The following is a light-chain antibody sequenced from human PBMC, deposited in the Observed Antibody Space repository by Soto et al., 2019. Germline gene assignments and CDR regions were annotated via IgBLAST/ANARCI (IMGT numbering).Light chain of an antibody. CDR2: DVN. CDR3: SSYTSTRTI. V-gene: IGLV2-14*01. CDR1: SSDVGGYKY. J-gene: IGLJ2*01. Sequence: QSALTQPASVSGSPGQSITISCTGTSSDVGGYKYVSWYQQHPGKAPKLMIYDVNNRPSGISNRFSGSKSGNTASLTISGLQAEDEADYYSSSYTSTRTIFGGGTKVTVL.